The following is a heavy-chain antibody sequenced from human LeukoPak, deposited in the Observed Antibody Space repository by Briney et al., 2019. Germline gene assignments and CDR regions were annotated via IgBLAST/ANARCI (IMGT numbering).Heavy chain of an antibody. CDR3: AKGYYYDSSGYYHDAFDI. V-gene: IGHV3-30*18. J-gene: IGHJ3*02. Sequence: GGYLRRSCAASGFTFSSYGMHWVRQAPGKGLEWVAVISYDGSNKYYADSVKGRFTISRDNSKNTLYLQMNSLRAEDTAVYYCAKGYYYDSSGYYHDAFDIWGQGTMVTVSS. CDR1: GFTFSSYG. CDR2: ISYDGSNK. D-gene: IGHD3-22*01.